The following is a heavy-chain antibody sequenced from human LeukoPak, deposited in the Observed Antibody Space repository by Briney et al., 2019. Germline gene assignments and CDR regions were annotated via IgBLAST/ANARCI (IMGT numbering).Heavy chain of an antibody. V-gene: IGHV4-59*12. CDR3: ARNYGDYVSPWFDY. J-gene: IGHJ4*02. D-gene: IGHD4-17*01. CDR2: IYYSGST. CDR1: GGSISSYY. Sequence: SETLSLTCTVSGGSISSYYWSWIRQPPGKGLEWIGYIYYSGSTNYNPSLKSRVTISVDTSKNQFSLKLSSVTAADTAVYYCARNYGDYVSPWFDYWGQGTLVNVSS.